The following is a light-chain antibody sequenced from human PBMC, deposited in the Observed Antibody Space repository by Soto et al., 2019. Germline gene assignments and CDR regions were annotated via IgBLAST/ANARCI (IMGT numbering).Light chain of an antibody. CDR1: SSNIGSNT. J-gene: IGLJ3*02. V-gene: IGLV1-44*01. CDR3: AAWDDSLNGRV. Sequence: QSVLTQPRSASGTPGQRVTISCSGSSSNIGSNTVNWYQQLPGTAPKLLIYSNNQRPSGVPDRFSGSKSGTSASLAISGLQSEDEADYYCAAWDDSLNGRVFGGGTKLTV. CDR2: SNN.